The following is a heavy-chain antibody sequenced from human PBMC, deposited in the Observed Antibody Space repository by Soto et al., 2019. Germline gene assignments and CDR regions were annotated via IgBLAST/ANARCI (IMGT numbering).Heavy chain of an antibody. CDR3: ARGKDGRRAGTYYFDMDV. V-gene: IGHV4-59*12. CDR2: IYYSGST. J-gene: IGHJ6*03. D-gene: IGHD1-1*01. CDR1: GVSISSYY. Sequence: PSETLSLTCPFSGVSISSYYWSWIRQPPGKGLEWIGYIYYSGSTNYNPSLKGRFTISRDNAKNSVYLLMNSLRAEDTAVYYCARGKDGRRAGTYYFDMDVWGKGTTVTVSS.